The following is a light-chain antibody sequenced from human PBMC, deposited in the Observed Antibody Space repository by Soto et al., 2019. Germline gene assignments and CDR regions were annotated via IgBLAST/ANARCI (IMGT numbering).Light chain of an antibody. CDR3: QQYNSYWT. J-gene: IGKJ1*01. CDR1: QSISRS. CDR2: KAS. V-gene: IGKV1-5*03. Sequence: DIQMTQTPSTLSASVGDRVTITCRASQSISRSLAWYQQKPGKAPKILIYKASSLESGVPSRFSGSGSGTEFTLTISSLQPDDFATYYCQQYNSYWTFGQGTKVEIK.